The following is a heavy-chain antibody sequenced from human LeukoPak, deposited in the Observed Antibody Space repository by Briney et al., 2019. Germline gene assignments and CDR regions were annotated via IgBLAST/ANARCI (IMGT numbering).Heavy chain of an antibody. D-gene: IGHD3-22*01. Sequence: GGSLRLSCAASGFTFGSYWMHWVRQAPGKGLVWVSRINSDGSSTSYADSVKGRFTISRDNAKNTLYLQMNSLRAEDTAVYYCASQYYYDSSGYYREHDYWGQGTLVTVSS. V-gene: IGHV3-74*01. J-gene: IGHJ4*02. CDR1: GFTFGSYW. CDR3: ASQYYYDSSGYYREHDY. CDR2: INSDGSST.